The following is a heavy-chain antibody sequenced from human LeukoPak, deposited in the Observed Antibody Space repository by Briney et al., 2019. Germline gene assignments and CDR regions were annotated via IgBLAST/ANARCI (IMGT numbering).Heavy chain of an antibody. CDR1: GFTFSSYS. J-gene: IGHJ3*02. D-gene: IGHD3-16*01. CDR3: ERGKEIGYYDYVWGSWLAI. Sequence: GGSLRLSCAASGFTFSSYSMNWVRQAPGKGLEWVSSISSSSSYIYYADSVKGRFTISRDNAKNSLYLQMNSLRAEDTAVYYCERGKEIGYYDYVWGSWLAIWGQGTMVTVSS. CDR2: ISSSSSYI. V-gene: IGHV3-21*01.